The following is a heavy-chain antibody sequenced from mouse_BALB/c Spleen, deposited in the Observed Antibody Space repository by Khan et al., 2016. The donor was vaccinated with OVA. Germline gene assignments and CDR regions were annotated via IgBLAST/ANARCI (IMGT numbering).Heavy chain of an antibody. CDR2: IWGDGST. CDR1: GFSLTSYG. Sequence: VQLQQSGPGLVAPSQSLSITCTVSGFSLTSYGVNWIRQPPGKGLEWLGVIWGDGSTNYHSALISRLSISKDNSKSQVFLKLNSLQTDDTAAYYCAKWVNSYYAMDYWGQGTSVTVSS. J-gene: IGHJ4*01. CDR3: AKWVNSYYAMDY. V-gene: IGHV2-3*01. D-gene: IGHD1-3*01.